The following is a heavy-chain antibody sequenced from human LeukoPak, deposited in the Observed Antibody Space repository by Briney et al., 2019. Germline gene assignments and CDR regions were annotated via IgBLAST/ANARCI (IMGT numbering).Heavy chain of an antibody. J-gene: IGHJ6*03. CDR2: INHSGGST. D-gene: IGHD3-3*01. Sequence: ASVKVSCKASGYTFTSYYMHWVRQAPGQGLEWMGIINHSGGSTSYAQKFQGRVTMTRDTSTSTVYMELSSLRSEDTAVYYCARGGEYDFWSGSKDYYYMDVWGKGTTVTVSS. CDR3: ARGGEYDFWSGSKDYYYMDV. V-gene: IGHV1-46*03. CDR1: GYTFTSYY.